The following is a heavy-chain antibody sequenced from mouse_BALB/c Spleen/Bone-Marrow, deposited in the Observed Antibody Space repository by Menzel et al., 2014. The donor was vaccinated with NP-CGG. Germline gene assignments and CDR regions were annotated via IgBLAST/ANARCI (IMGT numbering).Heavy chain of an antibody. V-gene: IGHV14-3*02. CDR1: GFNIKDTY. CDR3: AAYYRYLACFAY. Sequence: VQLQQSGAELVKPGASVKLSCTASGFNIKDTYMHWVKQRPEHGLEWIGRIDPANGNTKYDPKFQGKATITADTSSNTAYLQLSSLTSEDTAVYYCAAYYRYLACFAYWGQGTLVTVSA. CDR2: IDPANGNT. J-gene: IGHJ3*01. D-gene: IGHD2-14*01.